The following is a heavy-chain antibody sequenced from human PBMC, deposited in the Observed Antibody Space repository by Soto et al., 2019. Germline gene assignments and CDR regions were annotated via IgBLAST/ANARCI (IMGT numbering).Heavy chain of an antibody. CDR2: INANNGKT. D-gene: IGHD5-12*01. CDR3: ARDDYLAFDI. CDR1: GYTFTSYS. J-gene: IGHJ3*02. V-gene: IGHV1-18*01. Sequence: QVQLVQSGAEVKKPGASVKVSCKASGYTFTSYSISWVRQAPGQGLEWMGWINANNGKTNYAQKLHGRVSMTTDTSTTTAYMELRSLRFDDTAVYYCARDDYLAFDIWGQGTMVTVSS.